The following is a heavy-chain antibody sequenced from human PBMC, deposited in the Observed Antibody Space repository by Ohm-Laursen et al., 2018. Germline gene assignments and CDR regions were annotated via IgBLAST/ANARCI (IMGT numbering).Heavy chain of an antibody. Sequence: GSLRLSCAASGFSFSSYAVTWVRQAPGKGLEWVSAIGGDDRTHYADSVKGRFTISKDKSKNMLYLQMNSLRTEDTAVYYCARGFHCSSTSCRLYWGQGTLVTVSS. D-gene: IGHD2-2*01. CDR3: ARGFHCSSTSCRLY. CDR1: GFSFSSYA. J-gene: IGHJ4*02. CDR2: IGGDDRT. V-gene: IGHV3-23*01.